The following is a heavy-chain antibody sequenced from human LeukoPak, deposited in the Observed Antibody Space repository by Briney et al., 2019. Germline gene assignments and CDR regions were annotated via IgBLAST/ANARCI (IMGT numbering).Heavy chain of an antibody. CDR2: ISAYNGNT. V-gene: IGHV1-18*01. J-gene: IGHJ3*02. CDR1: GYTFSSYG. D-gene: IGHD4-17*01. Sequence: APVKVSSKASGYTFSSYGISCVRQTTEQRLEWMGWISAYNGNTNYAQKLQGRVTMTTDTSTSTAYMELRSLRSDDTAVYYCARATTGPDAFDIWGQGTMVTVSS. CDR3: ARATTGPDAFDI.